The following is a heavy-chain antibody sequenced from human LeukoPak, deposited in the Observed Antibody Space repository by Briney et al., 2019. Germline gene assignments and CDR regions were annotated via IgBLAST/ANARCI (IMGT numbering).Heavy chain of an antibody. V-gene: IGHV4-39*01. CDR3: ASRNSGSYYDSYYFDY. CDR2: IYYSGTT. J-gene: IGHJ4*02. CDR1: GGSISSSSYY. Sequence: SETLSLTCSVSGGSISSSSYYWGWLRPPPGKGLQWLGSIYYSGTTYYNPSLKSRVTISLDTSKNQYSLRLTAVTAADTAVYYCASRNSGSYYDSYYFDYWGQGTLVTVSS. D-gene: IGHD1-26*01.